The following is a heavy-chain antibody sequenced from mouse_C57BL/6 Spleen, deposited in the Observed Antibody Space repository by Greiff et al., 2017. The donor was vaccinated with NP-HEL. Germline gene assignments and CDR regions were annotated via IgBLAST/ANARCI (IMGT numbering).Heavy chain of an antibody. Sequence: QVTLKVSGPELVKPGASVKISCKASGYAFSSSWMNWVKQRPGKGLEWIGRIYPGDGDTNYNGKFKGKATLTADKSSSTAYMQLSSLTSEDSAVYFCARKRYGSSPYYFDYWGQGTTLTVSS. CDR1: GYAFSSSW. D-gene: IGHD1-1*01. CDR3: ARKRYGSSPYYFDY. V-gene: IGHV1-82*01. J-gene: IGHJ2*01. CDR2: IYPGDGDT.